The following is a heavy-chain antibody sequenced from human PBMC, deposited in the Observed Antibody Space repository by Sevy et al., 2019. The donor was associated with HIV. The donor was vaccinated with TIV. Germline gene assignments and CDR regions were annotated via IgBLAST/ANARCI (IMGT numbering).Heavy chain of an antibody. Sequence: GGSLRLSCVDSGFSFSRAWMTWVRQAPGKGLEWVGRIKSRSDGETAEYGAPVRGRFTISRDDSRNTVYLQMNSLKTEDTALYYCVSGALREPKGYWGHGTLVTVSS. D-gene: IGHD3-10*01. CDR2: IKSRSDGETA. J-gene: IGHJ4*01. CDR1: GFSFSRAW. CDR3: VSGALREPKGY. V-gene: IGHV3-15*01.